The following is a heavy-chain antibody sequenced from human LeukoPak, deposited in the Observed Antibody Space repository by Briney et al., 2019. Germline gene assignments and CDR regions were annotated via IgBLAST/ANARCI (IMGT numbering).Heavy chain of an antibody. CDR1: GGSISSYY. CDR3: TREAPQWTDAFDI. J-gene: IGHJ3*02. CDR2: IYYTRNT. D-gene: IGHD2-8*01. V-gene: IGHV4-59*01. Sequence: SETLSLTCTVSGGSISSYYWSWIRQPPGKGLEWIGYIYYTRNTNYNPSLKSRVTISVDTSKNQFSLKLSSVTAADTAVYYCTREAPQWTDAFDIWGQGTMVTVSS.